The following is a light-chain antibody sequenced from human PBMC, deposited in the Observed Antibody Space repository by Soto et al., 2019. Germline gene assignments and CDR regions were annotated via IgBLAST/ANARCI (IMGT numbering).Light chain of an antibody. CDR1: QSVSSTY. Sequence: DIVLTQSPGSLALSPGERATLSCRASQSVSSTYLAWYQQKPGQAPRVLIYGASSRATGIPDRFSGSGSGTEFTLTISRLEPEDAAVYYCHPCGTSWWTFGQGTKVDIK. CDR2: GAS. V-gene: IGKV3-20*01. J-gene: IGKJ1*01. CDR3: HPCGTSWWT.